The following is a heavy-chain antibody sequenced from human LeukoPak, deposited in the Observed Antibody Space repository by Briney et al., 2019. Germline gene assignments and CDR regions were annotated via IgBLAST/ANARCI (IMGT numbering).Heavy chain of an antibody. V-gene: IGHV1-58*01. CDR3: AADLTAAGTGDGY. CDR2: IVVGSGNT. J-gene: IGHJ4*02. Sequence: SVKVSCKASGFTFTSSAVQCVRQARGQRLEWIGWIVVGSGNTNYAQKFQERVTITRDMSTSTAYMELSSLRSEDTAVYYCAADLTAAGTGDGYWGQGTLVTVSS. CDR1: GFTFTSSA. D-gene: IGHD6-13*01.